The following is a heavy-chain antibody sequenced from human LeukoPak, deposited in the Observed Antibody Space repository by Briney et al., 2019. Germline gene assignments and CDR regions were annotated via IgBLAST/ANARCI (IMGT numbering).Heavy chain of an antibody. CDR2: IYTNGTT. D-gene: IGHD2-15*01. J-gene: IGHJ6*02. Sequence: SETLSLTCSVSGGSVRNYYWTWIRQPAGKGLQWIGRIYTNGTTNYSPSLKSRVTMSVDMSKNQFSLKLTSVTAADTAVYYCAKEDIVVVTKYIHYGMDVWGQETTVTVSS. CDR3: AKEDIVVVTKYIHYGMDV. V-gene: IGHV4-4*07. CDR1: GGSVRNYY.